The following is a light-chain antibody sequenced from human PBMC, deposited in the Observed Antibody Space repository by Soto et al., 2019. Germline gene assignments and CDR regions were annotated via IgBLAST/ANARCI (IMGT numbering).Light chain of an antibody. CDR3: QQYYIWPPWT. J-gene: IGKJ1*01. CDR1: QSVSSSY. CDR2: GAS. V-gene: IGKV3-20*01. Sequence: EMVLTQSPCTLSLSTGERATLSCRASQSVSSSYLAWYQQKPGQAPRLLIYGASSRATGIPDRFSGSGSGTEFTLTISGLQSEDFAVYYCQQYYIWPPWTFGQGTKVDI.